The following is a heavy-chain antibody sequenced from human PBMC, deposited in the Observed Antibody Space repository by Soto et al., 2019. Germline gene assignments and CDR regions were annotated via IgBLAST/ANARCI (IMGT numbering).Heavy chain of an antibody. Sequence: ASVKVSCKASGGTFSSYTISWVRQAPGQGLERMGRIIPILGIANYAQKFQGRVTITADKSTSTAYMELSSLRSEDTAVYYCARVTYYYGSGSPPAAFDIWGQGTMVTVSS. CDR2: IIPILGIA. J-gene: IGHJ3*02. CDR1: GGTFSSYT. CDR3: ARVTYYYGSGSPPAAFDI. V-gene: IGHV1-69*02. D-gene: IGHD3-10*01.